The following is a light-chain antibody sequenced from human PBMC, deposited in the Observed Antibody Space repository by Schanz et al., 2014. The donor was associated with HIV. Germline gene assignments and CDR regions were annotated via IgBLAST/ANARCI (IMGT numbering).Light chain of an antibody. CDR3: SSYTSISTLV. J-gene: IGLJ1*01. V-gene: IGLV2-14*03. Sequence: QSALTQPPSASGSPGQSVTISCTGTSSDVGGYNYVSWYQQHPGKAPKLMIYDVSSRPSGVSNRFSGSKSGNTASLTISGLQAEDEADYYCSSYTSISTLVFGTGTKLTVL. CDR1: SSDVGGYNY. CDR2: DVS.